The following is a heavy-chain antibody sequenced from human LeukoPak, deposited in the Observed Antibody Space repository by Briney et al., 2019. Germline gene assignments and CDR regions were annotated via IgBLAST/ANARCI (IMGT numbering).Heavy chain of an antibody. CDR3: AKESWYQYGSRSPLPIDN. D-gene: IGHD3-10*01. CDR2: ISYDGNKQ. CDR1: GFLFSSYA. V-gene: IGHV3-30*18. Sequence: GGSLRLSCAASGFLFSSYAMHWVRQAPGKGLEWVAVISYDGNKQYYGDSVKGRFTISRDNSKNTLYLQMNSLRHEDTAGYYYAKESWYQYGSRSPLPIDNWGQGTLVTVSS. J-gene: IGHJ4*02.